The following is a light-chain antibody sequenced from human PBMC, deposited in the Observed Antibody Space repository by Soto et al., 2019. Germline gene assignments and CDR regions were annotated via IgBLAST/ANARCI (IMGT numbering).Light chain of an antibody. J-gene: IGKJ4*01. Sequence: ILMTQSPDSMAGSLGERATINCKSSQSVLYSSNNKNYLAWYQQKPGQPPKLLIYWASTRESGVPDRFSGSGSGTDFTLTISSLQAEDVAVYYCQRYYSTPYFGGGTKVDSK. CDR1: QSVLYSSNNKNY. V-gene: IGKV4-1*01. CDR2: WAS. CDR3: QRYYSTPY.